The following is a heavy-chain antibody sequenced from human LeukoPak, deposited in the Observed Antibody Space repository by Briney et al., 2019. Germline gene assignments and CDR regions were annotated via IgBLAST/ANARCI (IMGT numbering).Heavy chain of an antibody. CDR2: ISGSGGST. J-gene: IGHJ3*02. D-gene: IGHD3-22*01. CDR1: GFTFSCYA. Sequence: GGSLRLSCAASGFTFSCYARSWGRQAPGKGLEWVSAISGSGGSTYYADSVKGRFTISRDNSKNTLYLQMNSLRAEDTAVYYCAKGANTYYYDSSGYYYAVDAFDIWGQGTMVTVSS. CDR3: AKGANTYYYDSSGYYYAVDAFDI. V-gene: IGHV3-23*01.